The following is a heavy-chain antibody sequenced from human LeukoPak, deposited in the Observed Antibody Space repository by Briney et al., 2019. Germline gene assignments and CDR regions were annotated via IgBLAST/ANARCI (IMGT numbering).Heavy chain of an antibody. J-gene: IGHJ5*02. CDR1: GGSFSGYY. Sequence: SETLSLTCAVYGGSFSGYYWSWIRQPPGKGLEWIGYIYYSGSTNYNPSLKSRVTISVDTSKNQFSLKLSSVTAADTAVYYCARGYQLPNWSDPWGQGTLVTVSS. CDR2: IYYSGST. CDR3: ARGYQLPNWSDP. V-gene: IGHV4-59*08. D-gene: IGHD2-2*01.